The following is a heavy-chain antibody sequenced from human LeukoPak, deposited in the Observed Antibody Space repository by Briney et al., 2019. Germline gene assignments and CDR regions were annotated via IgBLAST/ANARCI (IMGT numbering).Heavy chain of an antibody. CDR1: GFTFSSYA. J-gene: IGHJ4*02. CDR2: ISIGGGST. D-gene: IGHD2/OR15-2a*01. CDR3: AKDVFVDFSTNGRFDH. Sequence: GESLRLSCAASGFTFSSYAMNWVRQAPGEGVEWVSRISIGGGSTYYADSVKGRFTISRDNSKNTLYLQMNSLTDEDTAVYYCAKDVFVDFSTNGRFDHWGQGTLVTVSS. V-gene: IGHV3-23*01.